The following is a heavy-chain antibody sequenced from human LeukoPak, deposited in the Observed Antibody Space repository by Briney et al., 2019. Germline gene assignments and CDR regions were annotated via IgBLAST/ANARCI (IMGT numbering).Heavy chain of an antibody. CDR3: AKEATARGLVDY. J-gene: IGHJ4*02. Sequence: GGTLRLSCAASGFTFTSYDMSWVRQAPGKGLEWVSAISGSGGSTYYADSVKGRFTISRDNSKNTLYLQMNSLRAEDTAVYYCAKEATARGLVDYWGQGTLVTVSS. V-gene: IGHV3-23*01. CDR1: GFTFTSYD. CDR2: ISGSGGST. D-gene: IGHD1-26*01.